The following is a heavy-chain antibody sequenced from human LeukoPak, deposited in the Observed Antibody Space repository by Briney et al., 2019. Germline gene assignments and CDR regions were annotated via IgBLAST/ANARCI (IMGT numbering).Heavy chain of an antibody. CDR1: GYSISSGYY. CDR2: IYHSGST. V-gene: IGHV4-38-2*02. Sequence: SETLSLTCTVSGYSISSGYYWGWIRQPPGKGLEWIGSIYHSGSTYYNPSLKSRVTISVDTSKNQFSLKLSSVTAADTAMYYCAKITMVRGVPHTYDYWGQGTLVTVSS. D-gene: IGHD3-10*01. J-gene: IGHJ4*02. CDR3: AKITMVRGVPHTYDY.